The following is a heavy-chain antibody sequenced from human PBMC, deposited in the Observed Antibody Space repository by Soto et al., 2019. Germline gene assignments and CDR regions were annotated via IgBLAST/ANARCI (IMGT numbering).Heavy chain of an antibody. Sequence: QVQLQESGPGLVKPSQTLSLTCTVSGGSISSGGYYWSWIRQHPGKGLEWIGYIYYSGSTYYNPSRKSRITISVDTSKNQFSPKLSSVTAADTAVYYCARSSPVVTAPWGQGTLVTVSS. CDR3: ARSSPVVTAP. CDR2: IYYSGST. D-gene: IGHD2-21*02. CDR1: GGSISSGGYY. J-gene: IGHJ5*02. V-gene: IGHV4-31*03.